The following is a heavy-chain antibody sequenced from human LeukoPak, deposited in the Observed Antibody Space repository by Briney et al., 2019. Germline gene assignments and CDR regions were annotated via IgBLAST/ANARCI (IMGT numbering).Heavy chain of an antibody. CDR3: ARSRITIFGVVTTLFDY. V-gene: IGHV1-3*01. J-gene: IGHJ4*02. CDR1: GYTFTSYA. D-gene: IGHD3-3*01. Sequence: ASVTVSCTASGYTFTSYAMHWVRQAPGQRLEWMGWINAGNGNTKYSQKFQGRVTITRDTSASTAYMELSSLRSEDTAVYYCARSRITIFGVVTTLFDYWGQGTLVTVSS. CDR2: INAGNGNT.